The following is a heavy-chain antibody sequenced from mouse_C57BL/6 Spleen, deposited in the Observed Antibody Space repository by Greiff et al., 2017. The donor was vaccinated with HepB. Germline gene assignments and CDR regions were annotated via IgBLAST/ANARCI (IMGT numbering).Heavy chain of an antibody. Sequence: LVESGAELVRPGASVTLSCKASGYTFTDYEMHWVKQTPVHGLEWIGAIDPETGGTAYNQKFKGKAILTADKSSSTAYMELRSLTSEDSAVYYCTRRTYDYVVWGTGTTVTVSS. CDR3: TRRTYDYVV. V-gene: IGHV1-15*01. CDR1: GYTFTDYE. J-gene: IGHJ1*03. CDR2: IDPETGGT. D-gene: IGHD2-4*01.